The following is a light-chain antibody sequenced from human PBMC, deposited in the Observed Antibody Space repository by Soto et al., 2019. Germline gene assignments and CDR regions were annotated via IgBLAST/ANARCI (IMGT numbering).Light chain of an antibody. Sequence: DIVMTQSPLSLPVTPGEPASISCRSSQSVGTFLAWYQHKPGQAPRLLILDASTRATGVPPRFSGSKSGTDFTLTISRLEPEDFAVYYCQQRRTWPLTFGGGTKVDIK. CDR2: DAS. J-gene: IGKJ4*01. V-gene: IGKV3-11*01. CDR1: QSVGTF. CDR3: QQRRTWPLT.